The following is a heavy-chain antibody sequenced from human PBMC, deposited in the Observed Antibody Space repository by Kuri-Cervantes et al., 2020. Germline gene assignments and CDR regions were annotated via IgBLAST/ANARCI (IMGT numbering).Heavy chain of an antibody. CDR3: ARGGGFSNFWSTYYEGSNYFDY. D-gene: IGHD3-3*01. J-gene: IGHJ4*02. CDR2: INHSGST. CDR1: GGSFSGYY. V-gene: IGHV4-34*01. Sequence: GSLRLSCAVYGGSFSGYYWSWIRQPPGKGLEWIGEINHSGSTNYNPSLKSRVTISVDTSKTQFSLKLDSVTAADTAVYYCARGGGFSNFWSTYYEGSNYFDYWGQGTLVTVSS.